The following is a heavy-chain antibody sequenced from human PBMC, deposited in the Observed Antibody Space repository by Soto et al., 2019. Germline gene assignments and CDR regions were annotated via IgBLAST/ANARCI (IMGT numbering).Heavy chain of an antibody. CDR1: GFTFSSYA. D-gene: IGHD3-22*01. CDR3: AKDHDSSGYPLYYFDY. J-gene: IGHJ4*02. V-gene: IGHV3-23*01. Sequence: GGSLRLSCAASGFTFSSYAMSWVRQAPGKGLEWVSAISGSGGSTYYADSVKGRFTISRDNSKNTLYLQMNSLRAEDTAVYYCAKDHDSSGYPLYYFDYWGQGTLVTVSS. CDR2: ISGSGGST.